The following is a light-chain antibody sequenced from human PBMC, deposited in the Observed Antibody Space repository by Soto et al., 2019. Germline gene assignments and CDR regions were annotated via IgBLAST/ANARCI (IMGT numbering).Light chain of an antibody. CDR1: QSVTNSF. CDR2: GAS. J-gene: IGKJ1*01. Sequence: EIVLPQSPLTLPFSPGERATLSCMASQSVTNSFLAWYQQKPGQAPRLLIYGASRRATGIPDRFTGSGSGTDFTLTISRLEPEDFAVYYCQQYVSSPWAFGQGTKVDI. CDR3: QQYVSSPWA. V-gene: IGKV3-20*01.